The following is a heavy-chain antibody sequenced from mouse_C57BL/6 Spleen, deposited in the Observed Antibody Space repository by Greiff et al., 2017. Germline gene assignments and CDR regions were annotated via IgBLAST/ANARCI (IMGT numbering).Heavy chain of an antibody. V-gene: IGHV1-52*01. J-gene: IGHJ1*03. CDR2: IDPSDSET. Sequence: QVQLQQPGAELVRPGSSVKLSCKASGYTFTSYWMHWVKPRPIQGLEWIGNIDPSDSETHYNQKFKDKATLTVDKSSSTAYMQLSSLTSEDSAVYYCARGNWDYWYVDVWGTGTTVTVSS. CDR3: ARGNWDYWYVDV. CDR1: GYTFTSYW. D-gene: IGHD4-1*02.